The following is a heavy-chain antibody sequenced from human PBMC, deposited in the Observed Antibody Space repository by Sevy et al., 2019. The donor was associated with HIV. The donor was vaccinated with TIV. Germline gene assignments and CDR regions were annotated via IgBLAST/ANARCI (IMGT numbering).Heavy chain of an antibody. J-gene: IGHJ4*02. V-gene: IGHV3-74*01. CDR3: AVRSGVAFDF. D-gene: IGHD2-21*01. CDR2: INSEDTSI. CDR1: GFPFSSHW. Sequence: GESLRLSCEASGFPFSSHWMHWVRQGPGQGLVWVSGINSEDTSIPYADSVKGRFTISRDNVKNTLYLQMSSLRAEDTALYYCAVRSGVAFDFWGQGTLVTVSS.